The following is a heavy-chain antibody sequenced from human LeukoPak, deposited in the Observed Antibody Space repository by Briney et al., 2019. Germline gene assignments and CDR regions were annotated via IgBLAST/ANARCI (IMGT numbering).Heavy chain of an antibody. Sequence: ASVKVSCKASGGTFSSYAISWVRQAPGQGLEWMVRIIPILGIANYAQKFQGRVTITADKSTSTAYMELSSLRSEDTAVYYCARGVIAAAGDIDYWGQGTLVTVSS. J-gene: IGHJ4*02. CDR3: ARGVIAAAGDIDY. CDR1: GGTFSSYA. V-gene: IGHV1-69*04. CDR2: IIPILGIA. D-gene: IGHD6-13*01.